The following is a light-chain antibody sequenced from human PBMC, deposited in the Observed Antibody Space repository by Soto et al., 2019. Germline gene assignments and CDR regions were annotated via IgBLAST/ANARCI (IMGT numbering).Light chain of an antibody. CDR1: QTIDTN. V-gene: IGKV3-15*01. CDR2: AAS. CDR3: QQYNNRPPWT. J-gene: IGKJ1*01. Sequence: EIVMTQSPGTLSVSPGERDTLSCRGSQTIDTNLAWYQQKPGQAPRLLIFAASTRATGIPARFSGSGSGTEFSLTIISLQSEDFALYYCQQYNNRPPWTFGQGTKVDI.